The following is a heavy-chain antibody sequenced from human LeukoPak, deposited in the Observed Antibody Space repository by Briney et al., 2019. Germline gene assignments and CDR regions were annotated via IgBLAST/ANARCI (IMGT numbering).Heavy chain of an antibody. D-gene: IGHD3-3*01. J-gene: IGHJ5*02. CDR2: IYYSGST. CDR3: ARETGYYDFWSGYQGNWFDP. V-gene: IGHV4-59*11. Sequence: PSETLSLTCTVSGGSISSHYWSWIRQPPGKGLEWIGYIYYSGSTNYNPSLKSRVTISVDTSKNQFSLKLSSVTAADTAVYYCARETGYYDFWSGYQGNWFDPWGQGTLVTVSS. CDR1: GGSISSHY.